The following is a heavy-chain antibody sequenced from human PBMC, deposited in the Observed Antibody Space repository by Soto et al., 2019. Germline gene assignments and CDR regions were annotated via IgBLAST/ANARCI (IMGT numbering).Heavy chain of an antibody. CDR2: IKSKTDGGTT. V-gene: IGHV3-15*07. J-gene: IGHJ4*02. CDR1: GFTFSNAW. D-gene: IGHD3-22*01. CDR3: TTDPVTMIVVVPSSG. Sequence: GGSLRLSCAASGFTFSNAWMNWVRQAPGKGLEWVGRIKSKTDGGTTDYAAPVKGRFTISRDDSKTTLYLQMNSLKTEDTAVYYCTTDPVTMIVVVPSSGWGQGTLVTVSS.